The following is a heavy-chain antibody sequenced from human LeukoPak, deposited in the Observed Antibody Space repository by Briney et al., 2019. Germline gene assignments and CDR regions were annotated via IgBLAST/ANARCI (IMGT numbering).Heavy chain of an antibody. CDR1: GFTFDDYA. CDR3: AKSTTDYYDSSGYYSEGYFDY. V-gene: IGHV3-9*01. CDR2: ISWNSGSI. Sequence: GGSLRLSCAASGFTFDDYAMPWVRQAPGKGLERVSGISWNSGSIGYADSVKGRFTISRDNAKNSLYLQMNSLRAEDTALYYCAKSTTDYYDSSGYYSEGYFDYWGQGTLVTVSS. D-gene: IGHD3-22*01. J-gene: IGHJ4*02.